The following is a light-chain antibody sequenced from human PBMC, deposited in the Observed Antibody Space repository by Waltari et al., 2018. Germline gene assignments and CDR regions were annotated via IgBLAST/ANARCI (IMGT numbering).Light chain of an antibody. CDR2: DNT. Sequence: QSVLTQPPSLSWAAGQRVTISCTGSRSSKGEGYGLEWYQQFPGTAPKLLIYDNTKRPSGVPARFSGSKSGTSASLAITGLQAEDEADYYCQSYDSSLRGFYVFGTGTKVTV. CDR3: QSYDSSLRGFYV. V-gene: IGLV1-40*01. CDR1: RSSKGEGYG. J-gene: IGLJ1*01.